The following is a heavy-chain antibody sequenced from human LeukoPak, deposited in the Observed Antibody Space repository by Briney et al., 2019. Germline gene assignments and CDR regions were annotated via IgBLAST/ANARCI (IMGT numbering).Heavy chain of an antibody. D-gene: IGHD2-15*01. CDR3: AGKRCSGGSCFDAFDI. J-gene: IGHJ3*02. CDR2: IYYSGST. Sequence: SETLFLTCTVSGGSISGSSYYWGWIRQPPGKGLEWIGSIYYSGSTYYNPSLKSRVTISVDTSKNQFSLKLSSVTAADTAVYYCAGKRCSGGSCFDAFDIWGQGTMVTVSS. CDR1: GGSISGSSYY. V-gene: IGHV4-39*01.